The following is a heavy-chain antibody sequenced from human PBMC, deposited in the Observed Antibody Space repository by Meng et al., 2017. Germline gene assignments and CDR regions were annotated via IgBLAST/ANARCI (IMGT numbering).Heavy chain of an antibody. V-gene: IGHV3-7*01. Sequence: GGSLRLSCAASGFSFSSNWMSWVRQAPGKGLEWVANIRKDGSEKHYVDSVKGRFTISRDNAKNSLYLQMNSLRAEDTAVYYCARSIAAAFDYWGQGTRVTVSS. CDR1: GFSFSSNW. D-gene: IGHD6-13*01. J-gene: IGHJ4*02. CDR2: IRKDGSEK. CDR3: ARSIAAAFDY.